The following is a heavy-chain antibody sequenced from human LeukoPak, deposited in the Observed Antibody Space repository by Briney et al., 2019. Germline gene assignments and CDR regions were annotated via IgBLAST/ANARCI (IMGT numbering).Heavy chain of an antibody. CDR1: GGTFSSYA. CDR3: ARDLRYYDFWSGPSRRYYYYMDV. D-gene: IGHD3-3*01. V-gene: IGHV1-69*05. J-gene: IGHJ6*03. CDR2: IIPIFGTA. Sequence: SVKVSCKASGGTFSSYAISWVRQAPGQGLEWMGGIIPIFGTANYAQKFQGRVTITTGESTSTAYMELSSLRSEDTAVYYCARDLRYYDFWSGPSRRYYYYMDVWGKGTTVTVSS.